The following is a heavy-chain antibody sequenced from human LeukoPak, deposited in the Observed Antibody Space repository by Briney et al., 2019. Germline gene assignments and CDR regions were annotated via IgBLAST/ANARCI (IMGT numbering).Heavy chain of an antibody. CDR1: GFTFSSYS. CDR2: ISSSSSYI. D-gene: IGHD2-15*01. Sequence: GGSLRLSCAASGFTFSSYSMNWVRQAPGKGLERVSSISSSSSYIYYADSVKGRFTISRDNAKNSLYLQMNSLRAEDTAVYYCARERVVAATVYSYYYYYMDVWGKGTTVTVSS. V-gene: IGHV3-21*01. J-gene: IGHJ6*03. CDR3: ARERVVAATVYSYYYYYMDV.